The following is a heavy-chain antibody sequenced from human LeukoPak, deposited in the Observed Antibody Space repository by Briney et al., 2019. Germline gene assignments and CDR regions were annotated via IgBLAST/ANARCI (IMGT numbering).Heavy chain of an antibody. Sequence: SETLSLTCTVSGGSISSYYWSWIRQPPGKGLEWIGYIYYSGSTNYNPSLRSQVTISVDTSKNQFSLKLNSVTAADTAVYYCAKLKDIGSWYSDPWGRGTLVPVS. CDR3: AKLKDIGSWYSDP. D-gene: IGHD2-15*01. CDR2: IYYSGST. J-gene: IGHJ2*01. V-gene: IGHV4-59*01. CDR1: GGSISSYY.